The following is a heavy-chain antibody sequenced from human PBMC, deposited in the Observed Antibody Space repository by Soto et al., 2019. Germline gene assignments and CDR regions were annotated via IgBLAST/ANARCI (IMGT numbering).Heavy chain of an antibody. CDR2: MNPNSGNT. D-gene: IGHD4-17*01. Sequence: QVQLVQSGAEVKRPGASVKVSCKASGYTFTTYDINWVRQATGQGLEWLGWMNPNSGNTGYAQRFQGRVTMTRNNSRNTAYMELSRLRSDDTALYYWARGRLDYVEYDARRTFDYWGQGTLVTVSS. V-gene: IGHV1-8*01. CDR1: GYTFTTYD. J-gene: IGHJ4*02. CDR3: ARGRLDYVEYDARRTFDY.